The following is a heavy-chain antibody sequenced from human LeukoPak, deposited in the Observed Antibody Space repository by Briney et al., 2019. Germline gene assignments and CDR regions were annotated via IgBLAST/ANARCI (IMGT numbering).Heavy chain of an antibody. CDR3: ARSIVGATSLPYYFDS. CDR1: GFTFSSYA. J-gene: IGHJ4*02. V-gene: IGHV3-23*01. D-gene: IGHD1-26*01. Sequence: GGSLRLSCAASGFTFSSYAMSWVRQAPGKGLEWVSAISGGGGSTYYADSVKGRFSISRDNSKNTLYLQMNSLRAEDTAVYYCARSIVGATSLPYYFDSWGQGTLVAVSS. CDR2: ISGGGGST.